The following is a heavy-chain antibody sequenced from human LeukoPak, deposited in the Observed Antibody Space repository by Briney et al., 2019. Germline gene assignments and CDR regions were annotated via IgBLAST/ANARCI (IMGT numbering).Heavy chain of an antibody. CDR2: ITSSNYR. CDR1: GFTFSSYS. V-gene: IGHV3-21*01. J-gene: IGHJ4*02. Sequence: SGGPLRLSCAASGFTFSSYSMNWVRQAPGKGLEWVSYITSSNYRYYADSVKGRFTISRDNAKNSLYLQMNSLRAEDTAVYYCARDFSGHLDYWGQGTLVTVSS. D-gene: IGHD1-26*01. CDR3: ARDFSGHLDY.